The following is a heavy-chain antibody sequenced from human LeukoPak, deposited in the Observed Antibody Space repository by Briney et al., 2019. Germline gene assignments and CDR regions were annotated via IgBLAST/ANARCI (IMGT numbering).Heavy chain of an antibody. V-gene: IGHV3-43*02. J-gene: IGHJ6*02. D-gene: IGHD3-10*01. Sequence: GGSLRLSCAASGFTFDDYAMHWVRQAPGKGLEWFSLFSGDGGSTYYADSVKGRFTISTDNSKNSLYLQMNSPRTEDPALYYCAKDMSDHYYGSGSSISYYYGMDVWGQGTTVTVSS. CDR1: GFTFDDYA. CDR2: FSGDGGST. CDR3: AKDMSDHYYGSGSSISYYYGMDV.